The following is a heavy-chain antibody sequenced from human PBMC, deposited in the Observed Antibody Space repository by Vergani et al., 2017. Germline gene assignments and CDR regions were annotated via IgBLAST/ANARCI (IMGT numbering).Heavy chain of an antibody. CDR2: IYPGDSDT. CDR1: GYSFTSYW. V-gene: IGHV5-51*01. J-gene: IGHJ4*02. Sequence: EVQLVQSGAEVKKPGESLKISCKGSGYSFTSYWIGWVRQMPGKGLEWMGIIYPGDSDTRYSPSFQGQVTIPADKSISTAYLQWSSLKASDTAMYYCARAALAAAGYSYYFDYWGQGTLVTVSS. CDR3: ARAALAAAGYSYYFDY. D-gene: IGHD6-13*01.